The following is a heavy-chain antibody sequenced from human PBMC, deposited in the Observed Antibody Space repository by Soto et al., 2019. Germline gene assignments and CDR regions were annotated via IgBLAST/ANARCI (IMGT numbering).Heavy chain of an antibody. D-gene: IGHD4-17*01. CDR2: ISWNSGSI. Sequence: EVQLVESGGGLVQPGRSLRLSCAASGFTFDGYAMHWVRQAPAKGLEWVSGISWNSGSIGYADSVKGRFTISRDNAKSSLYLQMNSLTAEDTALYYCAKGMTTERTGGFDIWGQGTLVTVSS. CDR3: AKGMTTERTGGFDI. V-gene: IGHV3-9*01. J-gene: IGHJ3*02. CDR1: GFTFDGYA.